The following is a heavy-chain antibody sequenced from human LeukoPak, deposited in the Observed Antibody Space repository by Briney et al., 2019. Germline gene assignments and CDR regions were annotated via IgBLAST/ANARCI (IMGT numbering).Heavy chain of an antibody. CDR3: ARAYTSGWYSPGY. CDR1: GFTFSDHC. J-gene: IGHJ4*02. V-gene: IGHV3-72*01. D-gene: IGHD6-19*01. CDR2: SRNKANSYTT. Sequence: PGGSLRLSCAASGFTFSDHCMDWVRQAPGKGLEWVSRSRNKANSYTTDYAASVKGRFTISRDDSKNSLYLQMNSLKTEDTAVYYCARAYTSGWYSPGYWGQGTLVTVSS.